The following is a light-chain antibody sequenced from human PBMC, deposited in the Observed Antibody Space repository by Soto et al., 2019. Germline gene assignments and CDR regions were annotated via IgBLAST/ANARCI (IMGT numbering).Light chain of an antibody. CDR3: QQSHGLPYT. J-gene: IGKJ2*01. V-gene: IGKV1-39*01. Sequence: DIQMNQSPSSLSASVGDRGTITCRASQTISSDLNWYQQEPGKAPKLLIYPASSLQSVDPSRFSGNGSGTDFTLTISSLQPEDFAAYYCQQSHGLPYTFGQGTKLEIK. CDR2: PAS. CDR1: QTISSD.